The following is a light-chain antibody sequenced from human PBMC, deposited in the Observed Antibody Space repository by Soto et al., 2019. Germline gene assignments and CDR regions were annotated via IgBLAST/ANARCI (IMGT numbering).Light chain of an antibody. CDR1: QDISTY. CDR2: DAS. Sequence: DIQMTQSPSSLSASVGDRVTITCQASQDISTYLNWYQQKPGKAPKLLIYDASNLETGVPSRFSGSGSGTDFTFTISSLQPEDIATYYCQQYDNLPAYTFGPGTKLEIK. V-gene: IGKV1-33*01. CDR3: QQYDNLPAYT. J-gene: IGKJ2*01.